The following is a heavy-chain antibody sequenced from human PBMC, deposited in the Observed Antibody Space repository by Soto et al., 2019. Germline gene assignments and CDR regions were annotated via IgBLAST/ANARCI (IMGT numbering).Heavy chain of an antibody. D-gene: IGHD4-17*01. Sequence: EVQLLESGGGLVQPGGSLRLSCAASGFTFSSYAMSWVRQAPGKGLEWVSAISGSSGSTYYADSVKGQFTISRDNSKNTDYRHSNSLGAEDPAVYDWPKEVTRVTGGGRYFDRGGRGPRVMVSS. J-gene: IGHJ2*01. CDR1: GFTFSSYA. CDR3: PKEVTRVTGGGRYFDR. V-gene: IGHV3-23*01. CDR2: ISGSSGST.